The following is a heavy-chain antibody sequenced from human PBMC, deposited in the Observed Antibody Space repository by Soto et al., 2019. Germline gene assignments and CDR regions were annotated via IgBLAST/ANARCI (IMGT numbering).Heavy chain of an antibody. J-gene: IGHJ6*03. D-gene: IGHD2-2*01. CDR1: GYTFTNYA. Sequence: QVQLVQSGAEVEKPGASVKVSCKASGYTFTNYAVHWVRQAPGQRLEWMGWINAGNGNTRFSQNLQGRVTITRDTSARTVYRELSSLRSDDTAVYYCARGHLAVVPVASWFYYMDVWGKGTTVTVSS. CDR3: ARGHLAVVPVASWFYYMDV. CDR2: INAGNGNT. V-gene: IGHV1-3*01.